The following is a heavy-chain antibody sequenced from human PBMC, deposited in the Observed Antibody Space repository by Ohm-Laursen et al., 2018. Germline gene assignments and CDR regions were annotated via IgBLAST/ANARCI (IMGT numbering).Heavy chain of an antibody. D-gene: IGHD1-26*01. CDR2: IYHSGST. CDR1: GGSISAYY. Sequence: TLSLTCTVSGGSISAYYWSWIRQPAGKGLEWIGSIYHSGSTYYNPSLKSRVTISVDPSKNHFSLKLSSVTAADTAVYYCARDRMGATIGYFDLWGRGTLVTVSS. V-gene: IGHV4-38-2*02. J-gene: IGHJ2*01. CDR3: ARDRMGATIGYFDL.